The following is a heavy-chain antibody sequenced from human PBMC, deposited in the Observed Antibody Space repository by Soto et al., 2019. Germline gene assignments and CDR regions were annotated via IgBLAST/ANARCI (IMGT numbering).Heavy chain of an antibody. V-gene: IGHV4-38-2*01. Sequence: PSATLSLTCAVSGYSISSGYYWGWIRQPPGKGLEWIGSIYHSGSTYYNPSLKSRVTISVATSKNQFSLKLSSVTAADTAVYYCARGRGFYDGSGYYYGEAFDIWGQGTMVTVSS. CDR1: GYSISSGYY. CDR2: IYHSGST. D-gene: IGHD3-22*01. CDR3: ARGRGFYDGSGYYYGEAFDI. J-gene: IGHJ3*02.